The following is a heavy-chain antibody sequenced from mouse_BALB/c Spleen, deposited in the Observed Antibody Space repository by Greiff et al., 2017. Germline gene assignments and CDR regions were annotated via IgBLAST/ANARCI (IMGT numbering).Heavy chain of an antibody. CDR1: GYSITSDYA. CDR3: ARWLGRGFAY. V-gene: IGHV3-2*02. CDR2: ISYSGST. D-gene: IGHD4-1*01. J-gene: IGHJ3*01. Sequence: VQLKESGPGLVKPSQSLSLTCTVTGYSITSDYAWNWIRQFPGNKLEWMGYISYSGSTSYNPSLKSRISITRDTSKNQFFLQLNSVTTEDTATYYCARWLGRGFAYWGQGTLVTVSA.